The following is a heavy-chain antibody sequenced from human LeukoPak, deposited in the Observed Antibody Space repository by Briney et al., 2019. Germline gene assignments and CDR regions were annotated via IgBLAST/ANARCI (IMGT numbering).Heavy chain of an antibody. Sequence: GASVKVSCKASGYTYASYGISWVRQAPGQGLEWLGWISPCKGHTNYAQKLQGRVTMTTDTSTTTAYMELRSLRSDDTAVYYCARDLITMVRGVIGYWGQGTLVTVSS. CDR3: ARDLITMVRGVIGY. J-gene: IGHJ4*02. D-gene: IGHD3-10*01. CDR2: ISPCKGHT. V-gene: IGHV1-18*01. CDR1: GYTYASYG.